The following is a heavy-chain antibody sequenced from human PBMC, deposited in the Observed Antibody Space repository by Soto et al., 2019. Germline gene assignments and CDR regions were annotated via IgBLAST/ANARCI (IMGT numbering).Heavy chain of an antibody. V-gene: IGHV3-72*01. CDR3: ARFSGSYTRGLDY. CDR2: SRNKANSYST. J-gene: IGHJ4*02. Sequence: EVQLVESGGGLVQPRGSLRLSCAASGFTFSDHYMDWVRQAPGKGLEWVGRSRNKANSYSTEYAASVKGRFTISRDESKNSLYLQMNSLKTEDTAVYYCARFSGSYTRGLDYWGQGTLVTVSP. D-gene: IGHD1-26*01. CDR1: GFTFSDHY.